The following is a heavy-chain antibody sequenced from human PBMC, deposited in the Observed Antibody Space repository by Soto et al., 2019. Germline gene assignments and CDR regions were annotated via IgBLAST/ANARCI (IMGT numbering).Heavy chain of an antibody. V-gene: IGHV4-59*01. J-gene: IGHJ4*02. Sequence: SETLSLTCTVSGGSMSGNYWSWIRQPPGKGLQWIGYVYYSGGTNYNASLKSRVTILLDTSKNQFSLKLTSVAAADTAVYYCARGLAKFDYWGQGTLVTVSS. CDR2: VYYSGGT. CDR1: GGSMSGNY. CDR3: ARGLAKFDY.